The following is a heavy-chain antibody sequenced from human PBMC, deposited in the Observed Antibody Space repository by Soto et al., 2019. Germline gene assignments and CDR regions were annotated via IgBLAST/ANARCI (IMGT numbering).Heavy chain of an antibody. V-gene: IGHV1-2*02. D-gene: IGHD3-3*01. CDR2: INPATGAA. CDR1: GYPVTAYY. Sequence: QLHLVQSGAVVKKPGASVTVSCSASGYPVTAYYMHWVRQAPGRGLEWMGGINPATGAAKYTQTFQGRVTMTRDTSTGTVFMELGGLTSEETAVFYCARGGGVGVAGSAAFDMWGQGTLVTVSS. J-gene: IGHJ3*02. CDR3: ARGGGVGVAGSAAFDM.